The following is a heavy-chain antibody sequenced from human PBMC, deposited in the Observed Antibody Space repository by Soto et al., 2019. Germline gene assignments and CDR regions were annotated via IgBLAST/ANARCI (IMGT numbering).Heavy chain of an antibody. Sequence: LRLSCAVSGFTFENYAMSWVRQAPGKGLEWVSAISGSGGTTYYSDSVKGRFTISRDNSKNTVYLQMNDLRVEDAAEYFCAKDSWAIFGVPAGEYYAMDVWGQGTTVTVSS. V-gene: IGHV3-23*01. CDR2: ISGSGGTT. J-gene: IGHJ6*02. D-gene: IGHD3-3*01. CDR1: GFTFENYA. CDR3: AKDSWAIFGVPAGEYYAMDV.